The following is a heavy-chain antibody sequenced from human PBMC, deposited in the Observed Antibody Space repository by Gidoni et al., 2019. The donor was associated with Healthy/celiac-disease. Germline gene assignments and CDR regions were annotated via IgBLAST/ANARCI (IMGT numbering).Heavy chain of an antibody. J-gene: IGHJ6*01. Sequence: QVQLVESGGGVVQPGRSLRLSCAASGFTFSSYAMHWVRQAPGEGLEWVAVISYDGSNKYYADSVKGRFTISRDNSKNTLYLQMNSLRAEDTAVYYCARDKIQLWIYYYSG. D-gene: IGHD5-18*01. CDR1: GFTFSSYA. CDR3: ARDKIQLWIYYYSG. V-gene: IGHV3-30*01. CDR2: ISYDGSNK.